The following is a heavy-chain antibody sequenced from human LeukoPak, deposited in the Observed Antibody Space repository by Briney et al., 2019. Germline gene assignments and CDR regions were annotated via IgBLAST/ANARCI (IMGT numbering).Heavy chain of an antibody. CDR3: ARAPYCSGGSCEREDAFDI. J-gene: IGHJ3*02. CDR1: GGSISSSSYY. V-gene: IGHV4-39*01. Sequence: PETLSLTCTVSGGSISSSSYYWGWIRQPPGKGLEWIGSIYYSGSTYYNPSLKSRVTISVDTSKNQFSLKLSSVTAADTAVYYCARAPYCSGGSCEREDAFDIWGQGTMVTVSS. CDR2: IYYSGST. D-gene: IGHD2-15*01.